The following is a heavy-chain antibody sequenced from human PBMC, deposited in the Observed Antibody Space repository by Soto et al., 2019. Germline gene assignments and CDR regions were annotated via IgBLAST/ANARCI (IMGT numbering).Heavy chain of an antibody. D-gene: IGHD3-10*01. CDR3: AKGGQSYDY. CDR1: GFAFSTYA. Sequence: GGSLRLSCAASGFAFSTYAMTWVRQAPGKGLEWVSAISASVGSTYYTDSVKGRFTISRDNSKNTLYLQMNSLRAEDTAVYYCAKGGQSYDYWGQGTLVTVSS. J-gene: IGHJ4*02. CDR2: ISASVGST. V-gene: IGHV3-23*01.